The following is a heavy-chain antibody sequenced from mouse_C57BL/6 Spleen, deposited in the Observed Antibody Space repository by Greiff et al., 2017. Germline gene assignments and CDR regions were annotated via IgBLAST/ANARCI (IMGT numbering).Heavy chain of an antibody. V-gene: IGHV1-69*01. CDR2: IDPSDSYT. CDR3: ARRGDYYAMDY. J-gene: IGHJ4*01. CDR1: GYTFTSYW. Sequence: QVQLQQPGAELVMPGASVKLSCKASGYTFTSYWMHWVKQRPGQGLEWIGEIDPSDSYTNYNQKFKGKSTLTVDKSSSTAYMQLSSLTSEDSAVCYCARRGDYYAMDYWGQGTSVTVSS.